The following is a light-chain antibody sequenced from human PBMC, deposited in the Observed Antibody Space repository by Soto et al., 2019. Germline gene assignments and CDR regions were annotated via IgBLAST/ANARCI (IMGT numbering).Light chain of an antibody. CDR2: DAS. V-gene: IGKV1-5*01. CDR3: QQYNSYVGS. Sequence: DIQMTQSPSTLSASVGDRVTITCRASQSISSWLAWYEQKPGKAPKLLIYDASSSESGVPSRFSGSGSGTEFTLTISSLQHDDFATYYCQQYNSYVGSFGQGTKVEIK. J-gene: IGKJ1*01. CDR1: QSISSW.